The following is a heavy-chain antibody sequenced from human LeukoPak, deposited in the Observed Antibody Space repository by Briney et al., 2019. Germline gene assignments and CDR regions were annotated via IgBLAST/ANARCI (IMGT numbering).Heavy chain of an antibody. CDR3: ARTYGSGLDVWFFDL. Sequence: KPSATLPLTCPVSGGSISSNSYYWGWIRQPPGKGLEWIGTIYYSGTTYCNPSLKSRVTISVDTSNDQFSLRLSSVTAADTAVYYCARTYGSGLDVWFFDLWGRGTLLTVSS. CDR1: GGSISSNSYY. V-gene: IGHV4-39*01. D-gene: IGHD6-19*01. CDR2: IYYSGTT. J-gene: IGHJ2*01.